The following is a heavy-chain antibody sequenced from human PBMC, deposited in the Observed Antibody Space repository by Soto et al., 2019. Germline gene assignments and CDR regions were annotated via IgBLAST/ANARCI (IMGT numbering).Heavy chain of an antibody. CDR1: GFTFSSYA. CDR3: ASLYSSSSLDY. D-gene: IGHD6-6*01. CDR2: ISYDGSNK. J-gene: IGHJ4*02. Sequence: GGSLRLSCAASGFTFSSYAMHWVRQAPGKGLEWVAVISYDGSNKYYADSVKGRFTISRDNSKNTLYLQMNSLRAEDPAVYSFASLYSSSSLDYWGQGTLVTVSS. V-gene: IGHV3-30*04.